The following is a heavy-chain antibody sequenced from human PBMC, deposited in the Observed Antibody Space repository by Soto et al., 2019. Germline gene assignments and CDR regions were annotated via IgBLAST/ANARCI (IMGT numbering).Heavy chain of an antibody. D-gene: IGHD3-22*01. CDR3: ARDITMIVVVITGSGYYYGMDV. Sequence: ASVKVSCKASGYTFPSYGISWVRQAPGQGLEWMGWISAYNGNTNYAQKLQGRVTMTTDTSTSTAYMELRSLRSDDTAVYYCARDITMIVVVITGSGYYYGMDVWGQGTTVTVSS. J-gene: IGHJ6*02. V-gene: IGHV1-18*01. CDR1: GYTFPSYG. CDR2: ISAYNGNT.